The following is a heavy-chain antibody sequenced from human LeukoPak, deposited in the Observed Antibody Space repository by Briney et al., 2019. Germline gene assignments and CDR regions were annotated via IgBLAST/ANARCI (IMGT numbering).Heavy chain of an antibody. J-gene: IGHJ4*02. Sequence: ASVKVSCKASGYTFTGYYMHWVRQAPGQGLEWMGRINPNSGGTNYAQKFQGRVTMTRDTSISTAYMELSRLRSDDTAVYYCARREMVYATTTEYYFDYWGQETLVTVSS. V-gene: IGHV1-2*06. CDR2: INPNSGGT. D-gene: IGHD2-8*01. CDR1: GYTFTGYY. CDR3: ARREMVYATTTEYYFDY.